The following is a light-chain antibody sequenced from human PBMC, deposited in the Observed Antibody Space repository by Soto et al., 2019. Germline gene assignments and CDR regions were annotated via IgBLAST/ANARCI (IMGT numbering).Light chain of an antibody. Sequence: DVVMTQSPLSLPVPFGQPASIXXRSXQSLVYSDGNTYLNWFQQRPGQSPRXXIYKVSNRDSGVPDRFSGSGSGTDFTLKSSRVEAEDFATYYCQQSYSTLPTFGQGTRLEIK. J-gene: IGKJ5*01. CDR3: QQSYSTLPT. V-gene: IGKV2-30*01. CDR2: KVS. CDR1: QSLVYSDGNTY.